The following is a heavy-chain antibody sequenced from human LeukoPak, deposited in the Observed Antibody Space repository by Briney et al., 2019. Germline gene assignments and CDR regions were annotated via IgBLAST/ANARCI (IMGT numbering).Heavy chain of an antibody. V-gene: IGHV3-21*01. Sequence: GGSLRLSCAASGFTFSSYTMNWVRQAPRGGLEWVSSISSNNDYIYYADSVKGRFTISRDNAKNSLFLQMNSLRAEDTAVYYCARVAVAAAGTDYWGQGTLVTVSS. CDR2: ISSNNDYI. D-gene: IGHD6-13*01. CDR1: GFTFSSYT. CDR3: ARVAVAAAGTDY. J-gene: IGHJ4*02.